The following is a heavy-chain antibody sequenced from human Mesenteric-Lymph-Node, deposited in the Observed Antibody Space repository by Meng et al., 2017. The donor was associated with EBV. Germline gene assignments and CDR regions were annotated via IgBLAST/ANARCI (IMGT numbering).Heavy chain of an antibody. CDR2: IYNSGIT. Sequence: QVQLQEPGPGMVKLWGTLSLTCGVSGVSVRTDSWWNWVRQSPGGGLEWIGQIYNSGITNYNPSLKSRVTISLDTSKNQFSLKLTSVTAADTAVYFCARVSEISGTWLNCWGQGTLVTVSS. D-gene: IGHD1-7*01. V-gene: IGHV4-4*02. CDR3: ARVSEISGTWLNC. J-gene: IGHJ1*01. CDR1: GVSVRTDSW.